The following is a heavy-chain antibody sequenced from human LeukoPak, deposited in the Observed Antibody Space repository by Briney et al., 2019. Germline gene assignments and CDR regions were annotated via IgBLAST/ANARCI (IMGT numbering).Heavy chain of an antibody. Sequence: ASVTVSCKTSGYTLTRYPVNWLRQAPGQGLEWMGWINTNTGNPTYAQGFTGRFVFSLDTSVSTAYLQISSLKAEDTAVYYCAKISAYGYNWFEMWGQGTLVTVSS. CDR2: INTNTGNP. CDR1: GYTLTRYP. J-gene: IGHJ5*02. V-gene: IGHV7-4-1*02. D-gene: IGHD5-12*01. CDR3: AKISAYGYNWFEM.